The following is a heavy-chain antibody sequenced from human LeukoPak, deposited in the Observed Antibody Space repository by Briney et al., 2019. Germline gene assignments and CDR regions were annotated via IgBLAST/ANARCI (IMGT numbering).Heavy chain of an antibody. V-gene: IGHV1-24*01. CDR3: ATSQYSGSYSFDY. J-gene: IGHJ4*02. CDR1: GYTLTELS. Sequence: ASVKVSCKVSGYTLTELSVHWVRQAPGKGLEWMGGFDPEDGETIYAQKFQGRVTMTEDTSTDTAYMELSSLRSEDTAVYYCATSQYSGSYSFDYWGQGTLVTVSS. D-gene: IGHD1-26*01. CDR2: FDPEDGET.